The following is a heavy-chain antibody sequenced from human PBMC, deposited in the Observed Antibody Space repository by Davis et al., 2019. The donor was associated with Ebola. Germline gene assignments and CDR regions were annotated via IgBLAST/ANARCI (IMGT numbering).Heavy chain of an antibody. V-gene: IGHV3-21*01. J-gene: IGHJ4*02. Sequence: GESLKISCAASGFTFSSYSMNSVRQAPGKGLECVSSISSSSSYIYYADSVKGRFTISRDNSKNTLYLQMNSLRAEDTAVYYCAKEEYSSGGGSDYWGQGTLVTVSS. D-gene: IGHD6-19*01. CDR3: AKEEYSSGGGSDY. CDR1: GFTFSSYS. CDR2: ISSSSSYI.